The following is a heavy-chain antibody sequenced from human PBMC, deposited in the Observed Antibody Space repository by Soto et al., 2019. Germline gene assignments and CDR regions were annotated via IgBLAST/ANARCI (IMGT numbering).Heavy chain of an antibody. CDR2: ISFDGNII. V-gene: IGHV3-30-3*02. CDR3: ARTFDTITYYFDY. J-gene: IGHJ4*02. D-gene: IGHD3-9*01. Sequence: AXRRACAWSEFGLSSYAMHWIRQAPGKGLEWVAVISFDGNIIQYADSVKGRFIISRDNSKNTLYLQMNSLRGEDTAVYYCARTFDTITYYFDYWGQGTLVTVSS. CDR1: EFGLSSYA.